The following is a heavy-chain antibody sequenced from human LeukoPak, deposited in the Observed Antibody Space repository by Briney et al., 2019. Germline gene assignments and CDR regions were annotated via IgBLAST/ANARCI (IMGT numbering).Heavy chain of an antibody. D-gene: IGHD7-27*01. CDR2: MSPNSGDT. CDR3: VRTPPNWGFDY. Sequence: ASVKVSCKASGYTFITHDINWARQATGQGLEWLGWMSPNSGDTGYAQKFQGRVTMTSDSSISTAYMELSSLRSEDTAIYYCVRTPPNWGFDYWGQGTLVTVSS. CDR1: GYTFITHD. J-gene: IGHJ4*02. V-gene: IGHV1-8*01.